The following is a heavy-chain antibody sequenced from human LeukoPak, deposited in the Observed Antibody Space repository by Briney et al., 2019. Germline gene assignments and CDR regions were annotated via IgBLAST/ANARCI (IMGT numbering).Heavy chain of an antibody. CDR1: GFTFSSYA. Sequence: GGSLRLSCAASGFTFSSYAMSWVRQAPGKGLEWVSAISGSGGSTYYADSVRGRFTTSRDNSKNTLYLQMNSLRAEDTAVYYCAKDLLLDYGDYLGPYNWFDPWGQGTLVTVSS. J-gene: IGHJ5*02. CDR3: AKDLLLDYGDYLGPYNWFDP. D-gene: IGHD4-17*01. V-gene: IGHV3-23*01. CDR2: ISGSGGST.